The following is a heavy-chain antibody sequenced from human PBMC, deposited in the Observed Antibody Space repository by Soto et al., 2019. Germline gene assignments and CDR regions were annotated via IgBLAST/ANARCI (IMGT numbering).Heavy chain of an antibody. Sequence: QVQLVQSGAEVRQPGSSVKVSCKASGGTFNTYAINWVRQAPGQGLEWMGGIIAMFATTNYAQDFQGRVTITADESTSTVYMELSSLKSEDTAMYYCARAAQRYYYDRSDFYDALDFWGQGTMVTVSS. CDR3: ARAAQRYYYDRSDFYDALDF. V-gene: IGHV1-69*01. CDR1: GGTFNTYA. J-gene: IGHJ3*01. D-gene: IGHD3-22*01. CDR2: IIAMFATT.